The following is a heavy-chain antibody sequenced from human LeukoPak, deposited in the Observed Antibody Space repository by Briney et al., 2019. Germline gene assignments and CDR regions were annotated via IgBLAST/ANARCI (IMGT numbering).Heavy chain of an antibody. Sequence: GGSLRLSCAASGFTFSNAWMSWVRQAPGKGLEWVGRIKSKTDGGTTDYAAPVKGRFTISRDDSKNTLYLQMNSLKTEDTAVYYCTTAVYDFWSGYYDSFDYWGQGTLVTVSS. D-gene: IGHD3-3*01. J-gene: IGHJ4*02. V-gene: IGHV3-15*01. CDR3: TTAVYDFWSGYYDSFDY. CDR2: IKSKTDGGTT. CDR1: GFTFSNAW.